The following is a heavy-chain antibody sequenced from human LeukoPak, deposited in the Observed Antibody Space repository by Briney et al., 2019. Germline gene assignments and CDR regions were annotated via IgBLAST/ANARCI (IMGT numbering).Heavy chain of an antibody. J-gene: IGHJ1*01. CDR1: GYTFTSYY. V-gene: IGHV1-46*01. Sequence: ASVKVSCKASGYTFTSYYMHWVRQAPGQGLEWMGIINPSGGSTSYAQKFQGRVTMTGDTSTSTVYMELSSLRSEDTAVYYCARYRGYSGSYKRAEYFQHWGQGTLVTVSS. CDR3: ARYRGYSGSYKRAEYFQH. CDR2: INPSGGST. D-gene: IGHD1-26*01.